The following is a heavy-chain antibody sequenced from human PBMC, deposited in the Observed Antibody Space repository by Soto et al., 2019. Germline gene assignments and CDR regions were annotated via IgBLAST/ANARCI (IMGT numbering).Heavy chain of an antibody. D-gene: IGHD3-22*01. Sequence: PGGSLRLSCAASGFTFSNAWMSWVRQTPGKGLEWVGRIKSRIDGGTTDYAAPVKGRFIISRDDSKNTLYLQLNCLETEDTAVYYCFTYSSGWFWGQGTLVTVSS. J-gene: IGHJ4*02. CDR1: GFTFSNAW. CDR3: FTYSSGWF. CDR2: IKSRIDGGTT. V-gene: IGHV3-15*07.